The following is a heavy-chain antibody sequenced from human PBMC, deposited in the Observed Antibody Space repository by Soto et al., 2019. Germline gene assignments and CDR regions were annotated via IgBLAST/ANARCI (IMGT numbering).Heavy chain of an antibody. Sequence: EVQLLESGGGLVQPGGSLRLSCAASGFTFSSYAMSWVRQAPGKGLEWVSDISGTGGTTYYADSVKGRFTISRDNSKHTLSLQMNSLRADDTALYYCAKGDYYYGMDVWGQGTTVTVSS. CDR2: ISGTGGTT. V-gene: IGHV3-23*01. CDR1: GFTFSSYA. J-gene: IGHJ6*02. CDR3: AKGDYYYGMDV.